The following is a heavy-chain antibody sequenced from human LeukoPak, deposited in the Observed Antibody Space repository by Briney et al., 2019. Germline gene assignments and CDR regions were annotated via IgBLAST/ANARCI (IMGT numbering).Heavy chain of an antibody. J-gene: IGHJ6*03. Sequence: SVKVSCKASGGTFSSYAISWVRQAPGQGLEWMGGIIPIFGTANYAQKFQGRVTITADESTSTAYMELSSLRSEDTALYYCASLGATGYYYYYYYMDVWGKGTTVTVS. CDR1: GGTFSSYA. CDR3: ASLGATGYYYYYYYMDV. CDR2: IIPIFGTA. V-gene: IGHV1-69*13. D-gene: IGHD1-26*01.